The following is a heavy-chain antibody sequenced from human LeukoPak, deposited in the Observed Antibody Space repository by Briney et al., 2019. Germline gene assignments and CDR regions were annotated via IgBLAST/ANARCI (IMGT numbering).Heavy chain of an antibody. CDR2: ISYDGSNK. CDR3: ARAHPIGGIAAAGPTNFDY. CDR1: GFTFSSYA. Sequence: GRSLRLSCAASGFTFSSYAMHWVRQAPGKGLEWVAVISYDGSNKYYADSVKGRFTISRDNFKNTLYLQMNSLRAEDTAVYYCARAHPIGGIAAAGPTNFDYWGQGTLVTVSS. J-gene: IGHJ4*02. D-gene: IGHD6-13*01. V-gene: IGHV3-30-3*01.